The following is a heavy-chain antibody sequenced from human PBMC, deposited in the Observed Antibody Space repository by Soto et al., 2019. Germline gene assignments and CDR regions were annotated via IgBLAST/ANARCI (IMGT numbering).Heavy chain of an antibody. D-gene: IGHD4-17*01. CDR3: ARGRTVTKTLGNWFDP. J-gene: IGHJ5*02. CDR2: IYYSGST. CDR1: GGSISSGGYY. V-gene: IGHV4-31*03. Sequence: QVQLQESGPGLVKPSQTLSLTCTVSGGSISSGGYYWSWIRQHPGKGLEWIGYIYYSGSTYYNPSLKSRVTISVDTSKNQFSLKLSSVTAADTAVYYCARGRTVTKTLGNWFDPWGQGTLVTVSS.